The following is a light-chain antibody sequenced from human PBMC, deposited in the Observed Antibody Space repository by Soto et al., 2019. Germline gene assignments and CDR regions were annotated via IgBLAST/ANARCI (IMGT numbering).Light chain of an antibody. CDR3: QQSYSTPPYT. CDR2: AAS. CDR1: QSIRSY. Sequence: DIQMTQSPSSLSASVGDRVTITCRASQSIRSYLNWYQLKPGKAPKLLIYAASSLQSGVPSRFSGSGSGTDFTLTISSLQPEDFATYYCQQSYSTPPYTFGQGTKLEIK. V-gene: IGKV1-39*01. J-gene: IGKJ2*01.